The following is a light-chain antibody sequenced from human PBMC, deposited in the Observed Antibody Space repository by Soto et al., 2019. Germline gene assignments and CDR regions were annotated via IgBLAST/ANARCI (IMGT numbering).Light chain of an antibody. J-gene: IGLJ2*01. Sequence: QSVLTQPASMSGSPGQSITISCTGSNSDIGGYNSVSWYQQHPGKAPKLLIFGVTNRPSGVSDRFSGSKSGNTASLTISALQAEDEADYYCTSYTSVTIVVFGGGTKLTVL. CDR1: NSDIGGYNS. V-gene: IGLV2-14*01. CDR3: TSYTSVTIVV. CDR2: GVT.